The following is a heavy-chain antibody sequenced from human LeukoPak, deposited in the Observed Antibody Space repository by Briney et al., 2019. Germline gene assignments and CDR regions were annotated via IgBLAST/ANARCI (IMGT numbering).Heavy chain of an antibody. J-gene: IGHJ3*02. CDR2: IYYSGST. CDR3: ARDYYTYYYDSSEENI. CDR1: GDSISSSSSY. D-gene: IGHD3-22*01. V-gene: IGHV4-39*07. Sequence: MASETLSLTCTVSGDSISSSSSYWGWIRQPPGEGLEWIGSIYYSGSTYYNPSLKSRVTISVDTSKNQFSLKLSSVTAADTAVYYCARDYYTYYYDSSEENIWGQGTMVTVSS.